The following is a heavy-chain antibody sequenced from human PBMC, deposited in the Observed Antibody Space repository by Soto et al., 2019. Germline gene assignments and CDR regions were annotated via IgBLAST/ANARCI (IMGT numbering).Heavy chain of an antibody. D-gene: IGHD3-22*01. J-gene: IGHJ4*02. CDR1: VFSLISYS. CDR2: IYYSGST. CDR3: AGGRYYDSSGYYYAMAYY. V-gene: IGHV4-59*01. Sequence: LSLTCTFPVFSLISYSWSWIRQPPGKGLEWIGYIYYSGSTNYNPSLKSRVTISVDTSKNQFSLKLSSVTAADTAVYYCAGGRYYDSSGYYYAMAYYWGQGTLVTVSS.